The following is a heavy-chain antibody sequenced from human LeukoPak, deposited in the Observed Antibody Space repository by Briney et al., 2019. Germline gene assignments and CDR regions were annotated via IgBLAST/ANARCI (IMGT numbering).Heavy chain of an antibody. J-gene: IGHJ3*02. CDR2: ISAYNGNT. CDR3: ARVVAASRYSPDAFDI. D-gene: IGHD2-2*01. Sequence: EASVKVSCKASGYTFTSYGISWVRQAPGQGLEWMGWISAYNGNTNYAQKLQGRVTMTTDTSTSTAYMELRSLRSDDTAVYYCARVVAASRYSPDAFDIWGQGTMVTVSS. V-gene: IGHV1-18*01. CDR1: GYTFTSYG.